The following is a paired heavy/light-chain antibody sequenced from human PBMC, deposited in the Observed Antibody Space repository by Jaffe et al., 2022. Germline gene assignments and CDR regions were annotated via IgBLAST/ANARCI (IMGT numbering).Light chain of an antibody. J-gene: IGLJ2*01. CDR3: LLFYSGSRV. CDR2: DTD. V-gene: IGLV7-46*01. Sequence: QAVVTQEPSLTVSPGGTVTLTCASDTGAVTGDHYPYWFQQKPGQAPRTLIYDTDNKHSWTPARFSGSLLGGKTALTLSGAQPEDEADYYCLLFYSGSRVFGGGTKLTVL. CDR1: TGAVTGDHY.
Heavy chain of an antibody. CDR3: ARGPTVTTDY. D-gene: IGHD4-17*01. CDR1: GDSVSSNPYN. V-gene: IGHV4-61*01. CDR2: ITYNGGT. J-gene: IGHJ4*02. Sequence: QVQLQESGPRLVKPSETLSLSCTVSGDSVSSNPYNWNWFRQPPGKGPEWIGFITYNGGTNYNPSLKSRVTISLHTSKNQFSLDLTSVTAADTAVYYCARGPTVTTDYWGQGTLVTVSS.